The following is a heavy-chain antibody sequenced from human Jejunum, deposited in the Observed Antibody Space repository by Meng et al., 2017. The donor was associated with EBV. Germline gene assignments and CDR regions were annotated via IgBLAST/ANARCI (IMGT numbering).Heavy chain of an antibody. CDR3: ARQGPSGRTFDY. J-gene: IGHJ4*02. CDR1: GGSISSSSYY. CDR2: YYNSGST. V-gene: IGHV4-39*01. Sequence: RQRPELGPGLVKPSEHLSLTCTVSGGSISSSSYYWGWIRQPPGKGLEWIGTYYNSGSTYYNPSLKSRVTISVDTSKNQFSLKLISVTAADTAAYYCARQGPSGRTFDYWGQGTLVTVSS. D-gene: IGHD1-26*01.